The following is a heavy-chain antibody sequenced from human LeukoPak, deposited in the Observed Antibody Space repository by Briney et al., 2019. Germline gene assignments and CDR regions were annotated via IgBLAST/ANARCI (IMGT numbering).Heavy chain of an antibody. J-gene: IGHJ4*02. CDR1: GFTFSSYG. V-gene: IGHV3-33*06. CDR3: AKDAGLLLRSDY. CDR2: IWYDGSNK. D-gene: IGHD3-22*01. Sequence: GRSLRLSCAASGFTFSSYGMHWVRQAPGKGLEWVAVIWYDGSNKYYADSVKGRFTISRDNSKNTLYLQMNSLRAEDTAVYYCAKDAGLLLRSDYWGQGTLVTVSS.